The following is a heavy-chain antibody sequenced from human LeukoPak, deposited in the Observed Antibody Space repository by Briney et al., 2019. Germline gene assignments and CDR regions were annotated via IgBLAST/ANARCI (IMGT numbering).Heavy chain of an antibody. CDR3: AKDSIACSSTSCYSDAFDI. J-gene: IGHJ3*02. CDR2: ISGSGGST. D-gene: IGHD2-2*01. CDR1: GFTFSSYA. V-gene: IGHV3-23*01. Sequence: GGSLRLSCAASGFTFSSYAMSWVRQAPGKGLEWVSAISGSGGSTYYADSVKGRFTISRDNSKNTLYLQMNSLRAEDTAVYYCAKDSIACSSTSCYSDAFDIWGQGTMVTVSS.